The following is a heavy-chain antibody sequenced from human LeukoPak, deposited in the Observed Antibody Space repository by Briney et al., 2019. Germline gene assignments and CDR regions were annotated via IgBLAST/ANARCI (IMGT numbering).Heavy chain of an antibody. D-gene: IGHD3-22*01. CDR2: ISGSGGST. J-gene: IGHJ4*02. Sequence: PGGSLRLSCAASGFTFSSYAMSWVRQAPGKGLEWVSAISGSGGSTYYADSVKGRFTISRDNSKNTLYLQMNSMRAEDTAVYYCAKDYYDSSSTYYFDYGGQGTLVTVSS. CDR1: GFTFSSYA. CDR3: AKDYYDSSSTYYFDY. V-gene: IGHV3-23*01.